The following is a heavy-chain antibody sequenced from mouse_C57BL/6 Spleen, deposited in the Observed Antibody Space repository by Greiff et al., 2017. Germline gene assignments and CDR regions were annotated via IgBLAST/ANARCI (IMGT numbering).Heavy chain of an antibody. D-gene: IGHD1-1*01. CDR1: GYAFSSSW. V-gene: IGHV1-82*01. CDR3: AKGHYGSSSFAY. J-gene: IGHJ3*01. CDR2: IYPGDGDT. Sequence: QVQLQQSGPELVKPGASVKISCKASGYAFSSSWMNWVKQRPGKGLEWIGRIYPGDGDTNYNGKFKGKATLTADKSSSTAYMQLSSLTSEDSAVYVCAKGHYGSSSFAYWGQGTLVTVSA.